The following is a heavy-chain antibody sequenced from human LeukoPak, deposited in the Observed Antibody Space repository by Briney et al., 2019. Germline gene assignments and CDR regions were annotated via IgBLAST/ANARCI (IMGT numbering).Heavy chain of an antibody. Sequence: SETLSLTCAVYGGTFSGYYWSWIRQSPAKGLEWIGQIYHTGSTNYNPSLGSRVTISLDTSNNQFSLKLTSVTAADTAVYYCARDDFGVALGGVWGKGTTVTVSS. J-gene: IGHJ6*04. CDR1: GGTFSGYY. CDR3: ARDDFGVALGGV. D-gene: IGHD3-3*01. V-gene: IGHV4-34*01. CDR2: IYHTGST.